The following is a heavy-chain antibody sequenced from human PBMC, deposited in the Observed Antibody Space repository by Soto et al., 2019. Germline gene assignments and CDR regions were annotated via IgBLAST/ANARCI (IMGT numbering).Heavy chain of an antibody. J-gene: IGHJ4*02. V-gene: IGHV3-21*01. Sequence: GGSLRLSCAASGFSFSDYAMIWVRQAPGKGLEWVSGVSSSSSYIYYADSVKGRFTISRDNAKNSLYLQMNSLRAEDTAVYYCATDIVVVVAATGVDYWGQGTLVTVSS. D-gene: IGHD2-15*01. CDR2: VSSSSSYI. CDR3: ATDIVVVVAATGVDY. CDR1: GFSFSDYA.